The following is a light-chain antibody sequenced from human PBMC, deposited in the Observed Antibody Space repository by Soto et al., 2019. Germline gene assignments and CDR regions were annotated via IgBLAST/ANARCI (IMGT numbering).Light chain of an antibody. V-gene: IGKV3-20*01. J-gene: IGKJ4*01. CDR3: QQYASSPLT. Sequence: EIVLTQSPGTLSLSSGERATLSCRASQSVRSNYLAWYQQKPGQAPRLLIYGASSRATGIPARFGGSGSVTDFTFSITRLEPEDFAVYDCQQYASSPLTFGGGTKVEIK. CDR1: QSVRSNY. CDR2: GAS.